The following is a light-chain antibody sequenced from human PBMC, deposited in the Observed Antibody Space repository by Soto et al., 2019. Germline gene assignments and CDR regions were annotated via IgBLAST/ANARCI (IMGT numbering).Light chain of an antibody. Sequence: EIVLTQSPGTVSLSPGERATLSCRASQSVGNNYLAWYQKKRGQAPRLLISGASRRATGVLDRFSGSGTGTDFSLTISRLEPEDSAAYYCQQYPSSPLTFGQGTKLEIK. CDR3: QQYPSSPLT. CDR2: GAS. CDR1: QSVGNNY. J-gene: IGKJ2*01. V-gene: IGKV3-20*01.